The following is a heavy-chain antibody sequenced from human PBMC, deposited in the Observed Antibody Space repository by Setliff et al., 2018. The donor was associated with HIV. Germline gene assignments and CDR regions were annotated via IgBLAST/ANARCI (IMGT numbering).Heavy chain of an antibody. CDR2: VYYSGST. D-gene: IGHD3-10*01. CDR3: GRVGFGELFGAFDI. CDR1: GGSIRSYY. Sequence: SETLSLTCNVSGGSIRSYYWSWIRQPPGEGLEWIGYVYYSGSTNYNPSLKSRVSISVDTSKNQFSLKLSSVTAADTAMYYCGRVGFGELFGAFDIWGQGIMVTVSS. V-gene: IGHV4-59*01. J-gene: IGHJ3*02.